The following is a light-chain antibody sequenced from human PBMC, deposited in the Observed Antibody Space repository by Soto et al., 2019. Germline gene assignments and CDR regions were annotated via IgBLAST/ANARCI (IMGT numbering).Light chain of an antibody. J-gene: IGKJ3*01. CDR3: QQYYSYPGT. CDR1: QTISTW. CDR2: DAS. Sequence: DIQVTQSPPTLSASVGDRVTITCRASQTISTWMAWYQQKPGKAPKLLVYDASTLQSGVASRFSGSGSGTEFTLIISGLQPDDSATYYCQQYYSYPGTFGPGTKVDIK. V-gene: IGKV1-5*01.